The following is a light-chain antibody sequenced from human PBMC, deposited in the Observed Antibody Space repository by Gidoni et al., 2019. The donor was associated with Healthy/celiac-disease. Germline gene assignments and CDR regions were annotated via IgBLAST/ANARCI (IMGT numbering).Light chain of an antibody. J-gene: IGLJ1*01. V-gene: IGLV2-14*01. CDR1: SRYVGGYNY. CDR3: SSYTSRSNRV. CDR2: DVS. Sequence: QSALPQPASVSGSPGQSITISGTGTSRYVGGYNYVSWDQQHPGKAPKLMIDDVSNRPSGVSNRFSGSKSGNTASLTSSGLQAEDEADYYCSSYTSRSNRVFGTGTKITVL.